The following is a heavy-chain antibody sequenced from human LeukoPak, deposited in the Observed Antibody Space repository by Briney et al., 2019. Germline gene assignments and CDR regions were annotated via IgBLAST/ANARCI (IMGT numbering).Heavy chain of an antibody. CDR1: GFTFDDYG. CDR2: INWNGGST. J-gene: IGHJ4*02. D-gene: IGHD1-14*01. Sequence: GGSLRLSCVGPGFTFDDYGMSWVRQSPGKGLEWVAGINWNGGSTGYADSVKGRFTISRDNAKNSLYLQMNSLRGEDTALYYCAISPGITGTTTGFDYWGQGTLVIVSS. CDR3: AISPGITGTTTGFDY. V-gene: IGHV3-20*04.